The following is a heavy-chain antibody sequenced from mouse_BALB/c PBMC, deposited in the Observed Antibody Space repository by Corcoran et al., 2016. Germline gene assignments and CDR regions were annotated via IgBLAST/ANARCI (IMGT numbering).Heavy chain of an antibody. CDR3: AREGFAY. CDR2: ITPYNDGT. Sequence: EVQLQQTGQELVKPGASGKMSCKASGYTFTSYVMHWVKQKPGQGLEWIGYITPYNDGTKYNEKFKGKATLTSDKSSSTAYMELSSLTSEDSAVYYCAREGFAYWGQGTLVTVSA. J-gene: IGHJ3*01. V-gene: IGHV1S136*01. CDR1: GYTFTSYV.